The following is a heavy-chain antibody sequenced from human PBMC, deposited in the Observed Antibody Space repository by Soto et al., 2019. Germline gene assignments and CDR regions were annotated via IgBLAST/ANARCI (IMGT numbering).Heavy chain of an antibody. D-gene: IGHD4-17*01. CDR1: GDSVSSNSAA. CDR2: TYYRSKWYN. Sequence: PSQTLSLTCAISGDSVSSNSAAWNWIRQSPSRGLEWLGRTYYRSKWYNDYAVSVKSRITINPDTSKNQFSLQLNSVTPEDTAVYYCAKFYGEKDPYYFVYWGQGTLVTVSS. V-gene: IGHV6-1*01. J-gene: IGHJ4*02. CDR3: AKFYGEKDPYYFVY.